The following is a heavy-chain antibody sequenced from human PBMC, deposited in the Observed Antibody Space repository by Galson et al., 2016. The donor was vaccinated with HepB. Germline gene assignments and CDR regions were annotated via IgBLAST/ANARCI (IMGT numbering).Heavy chain of an antibody. D-gene: IGHD3-10*01. Sequence: SLSLSCAASGFTFSRHGFHWVRQAPGKGLEWASFISYAGSIKYYADSVKGRFTISRDNSKNTVSLHMNSLRPEDTAVYYCAKDGYYYGSGIDIHFDYWGRGTLVTVSS. CDR2: ISYAGSIK. CDR3: AKDGYYYGSGIDIHFDY. CDR1: GFTFSRHG. J-gene: IGHJ4*02. V-gene: IGHV3-30*18.